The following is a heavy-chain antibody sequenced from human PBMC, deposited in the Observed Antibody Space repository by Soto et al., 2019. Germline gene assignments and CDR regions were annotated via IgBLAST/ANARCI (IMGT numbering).Heavy chain of an antibody. CDR2: ISGSGGST. CDR3: AKAYYYDSSGPIANRDY. CDR1: GFTFSSYA. D-gene: IGHD3-22*01. Sequence: GGSLRLSCAASGFTFSSYAMSWVRQAPGKGLEWVSAISGSGGSTYYADSVKGRFTISRDNSKNTLYLQMNSLRAEDTAVYYCAKAYYYDSSGPIANRDYWGQGTLVTVSS. V-gene: IGHV3-23*01. J-gene: IGHJ4*02.